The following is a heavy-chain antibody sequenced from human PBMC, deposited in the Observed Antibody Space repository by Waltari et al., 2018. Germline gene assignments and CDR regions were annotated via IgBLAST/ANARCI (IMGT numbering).Heavy chain of an antibody. CDR2: IYTSGST. CDR1: GGSISSGSYY. CDR3: ARLASQWELPYWFDP. Sequence: QVQLQESGPGLVKPSQTLSLTCTVSGGSISSGSYYWSWIRQPAGKGLEWIGRIYTSGSTNYNPSLKSRVTISVDTSKNQFSLKLSSVTAADTAVYYCARLASQWELPYWFDPWGQGTLVTVSS. D-gene: IGHD1-26*01. J-gene: IGHJ5*02. V-gene: IGHV4-61*02.